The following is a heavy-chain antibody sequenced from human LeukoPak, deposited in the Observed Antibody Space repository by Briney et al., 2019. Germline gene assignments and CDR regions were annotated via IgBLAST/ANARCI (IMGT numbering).Heavy chain of an antibody. CDR2: IIPIFGTA. J-gene: IGHJ5*02. CDR3: ARVAVAGTVNWFDP. Sequence: SVKVSCKASGDTFTSYGISWVRQAPGQGLEWMGRIIPIFGTANYAQKFQGRVTITTDESTSTAYMELSSLRSEDTAVYYCARVAVAGTVNWFDPWGQGTLVTVSS. V-gene: IGHV1-69*05. CDR1: GDTFTSYG. D-gene: IGHD6-19*01.